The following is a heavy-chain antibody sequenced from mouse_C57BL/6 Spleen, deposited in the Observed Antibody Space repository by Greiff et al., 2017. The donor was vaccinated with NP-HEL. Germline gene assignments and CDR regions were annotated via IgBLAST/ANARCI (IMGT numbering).Heavy chain of an antibody. D-gene: IGHD1-1*01. CDR3: TRWHYAGDYFDY. Sequence: LVESGAELVRPGASVTLSCKASGYTFTDYEMHWVKQTPVHGLEWIGAIDPETGGTAYNQKFKGKAILTADKSSSTAYMELRSLTSEDSAVYYCTRWHYAGDYFDYWGQGTTLTVSS. V-gene: IGHV1-15*01. J-gene: IGHJ2*01. CDR1: GYTFTDYE. CDR2: IDPETGGT.